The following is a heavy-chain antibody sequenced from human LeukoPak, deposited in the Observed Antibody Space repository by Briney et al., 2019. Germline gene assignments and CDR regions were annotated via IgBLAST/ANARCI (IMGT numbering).Heavy chain of an antibody. CDR1: GYTFTNYG. J-gene: IGHJ5*02. D-gene: IGHD1-14*01. CDR3: ARDIKRSRARWENLGFDP. CDR2: ISAYNGNT. Sequence: EASVKVSCKASGYTFTNYGISWVRQAPGQGLEWMGWISAYNGNTNYVQKLLQGRVTMTTDTSTSTAYMELRSLRSDDTAMYYCARDIKRSRARWENLGFDPWGQGTLVTVSS. V-gene: IGHV1-18*01.